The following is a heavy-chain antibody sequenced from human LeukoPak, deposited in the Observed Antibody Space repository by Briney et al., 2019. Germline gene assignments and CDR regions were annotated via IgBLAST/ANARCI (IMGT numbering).Heavy chain of an antibody. CDR3: AREHCSGGSCYSIYYYYMDV. CDR2: IYYSGST. V-gene: IGHV4-39*07. Sequence: SETLSLTCTVSGGFISSSSYYWGWIRQPPGKGLEWIGSIYYSGSTYYNPSLKSRVTISVDTSKNQFSLKLSSVTAADTAVYYCAREHCSGGSCYSIYYYYMDVWGKGTTVTVSS. J-gene: IGHJ6*03. CDR1: GGFISSSSYY. D-gene: IGHD2-15*01.